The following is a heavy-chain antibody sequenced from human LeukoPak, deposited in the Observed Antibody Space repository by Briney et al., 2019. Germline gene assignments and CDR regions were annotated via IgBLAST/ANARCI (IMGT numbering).Heavy chain of an antibody. CDR1: GFTFSSYW. V-gene: IGHV3-7*01. D-gene: IGHD3-10*01. CDR2: IKQDGSEK. Sequence: GGSLRLSCAASGFTFSSYWMSWVRQAPGKGLEWVANIKQDGSEKYYVDSVKGRFTISRDNAKNSLYLQMNSLRAEDTAVYYCARDLAPRSGSYQFDYWGQGTLVTVSS. CDR3: ARDLAPRSGSYQFDY. J-gene: IGHJ4*02.